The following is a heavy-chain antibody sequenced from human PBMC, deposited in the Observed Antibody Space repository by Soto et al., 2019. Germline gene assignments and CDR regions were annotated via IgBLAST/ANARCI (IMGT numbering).Heavy chain of an antibody. J-gene: IGHJ4*02. Sequence: QVQLVQSGAEVKKPGSSVKVSCKASGDTFTTNSLNWVRQAPGQGLEWMGGIIPVVGTTKYAQKYQDRVNITGDQTTNTAYMELSSLRSDDTAVYYCARGLLYATTYFEYWGQGTPVTVSS. CDR1: GDTFTTNS. V-gene: IGHV1-69*01. CDR2: IIPVVGTT. CDR3: ARGLLYATTYFEY. D-gene: IGHD2-8*01.